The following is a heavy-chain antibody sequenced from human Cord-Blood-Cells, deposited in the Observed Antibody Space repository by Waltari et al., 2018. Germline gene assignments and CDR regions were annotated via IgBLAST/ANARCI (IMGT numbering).Heavy chain of an antibody. D-gene: IGHD1-26*01. CDR2: ISSSSSTI. CDR3: ARDLRKVGMGWFDP. V-gene: IGHV3-48*02. Sequence: EVQLVESGGGLVQPGGSLRLSCAASGFTFSSHSMNWVRQAPGKGLEWVSYISSSSSTIYYADSVKGRFTISRDNAKNSLYLQMNSLRDEDTAVYYCARDLRKVGMGWFDPWGQGTLVTVSS. J-gene: IGHJ5*02. CDR1: GFTFSSHS.